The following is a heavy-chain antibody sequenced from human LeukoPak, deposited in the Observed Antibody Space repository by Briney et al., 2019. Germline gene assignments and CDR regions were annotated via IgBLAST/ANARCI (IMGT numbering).Heavy chain of an antibody. CDR3: ARVGSGWQLEF. Sequence: SQTLSLTCAISGDSVSSKSAAWNWFRQSPSRGLEWLGRTYYRSKWYSDYAVNVKSRITINPDTSKNQFSLQLNSVTPEDSAVYYCARVGSGWQLEFWGQGTLVTVSS. D-gene: IGHD6-19*01. CDR1: GDSVSSKSAA. CDR2: TYYRSKWYS. V-gene: IGHV6-1*01. J-gene: IGHJ4*02.